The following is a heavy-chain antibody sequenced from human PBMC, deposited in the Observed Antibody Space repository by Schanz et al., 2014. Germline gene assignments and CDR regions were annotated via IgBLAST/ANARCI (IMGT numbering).Heavy chain of an antibody. V-gene: IGHV3-23*04. Sequence: EVQLVESGGGLVQPGGSLRLSCTASGFTFSDYWMSWVRQAPGKGPEWVSLISDSGDTAYYADSVKGRFTISRDNFKGALYLQMSSLRAEDTAVYYCAKGRFGELSAFDIWGQGTMVTVSS. CDR1: GFTFSDYW. J-gene: IGHJ3*02. CDR2: ISDSGDTA. D-gene: IGHD3-10*01. CDR3: AKGRFGELSAFDI.